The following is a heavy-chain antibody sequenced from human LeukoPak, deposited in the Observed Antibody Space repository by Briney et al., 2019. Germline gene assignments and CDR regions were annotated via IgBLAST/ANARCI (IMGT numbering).Heavy chain of an antibody. D-gene: IGHD3-3*01. Sequence: SETLSLTCTVSGGSISRHYWSWIRQPPGKGLEWIGYIYYSGSTNYNPSLKSRVTISVDTSKNQFSLKLSSVTAADTAVYYCARAGYDFWSGYPAYYMDVWDKGTTVTVSS. CDR3: ARAGYDFWSGYPAYYMDV. J-gene: IGHJ6*03. CDR2: IYYSGST. CDR1: GGSISRHY. V-gene: IGHV4-59*11.